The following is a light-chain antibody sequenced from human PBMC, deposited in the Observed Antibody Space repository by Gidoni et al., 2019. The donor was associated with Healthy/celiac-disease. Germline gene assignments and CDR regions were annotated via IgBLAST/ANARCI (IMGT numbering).Light chain of an antibody. J-gene: IGKJ2*01. CDR1: QSVSSN. V-gene: IGKV3-15*01. CDR2: GAS. Sequence: EIVMPHSPATLSVSPGERATLSCRASQSVSSNLAWYQQKPGQAPRLLIYGASTRATGIPARFSGSGSGTEFTLTISSLQSEDFAVYYCQQYNNWPPVYTFGQXTKLEIK. CDR3: QQYNNWPPVYT.